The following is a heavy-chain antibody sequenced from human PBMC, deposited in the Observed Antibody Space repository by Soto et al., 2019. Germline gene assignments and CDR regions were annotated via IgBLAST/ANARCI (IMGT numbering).Heavy chain of an antibody. CDR1: GGSISSGGYS. V-gene: IGHV4-30-2*01. J-gene: IGHJ4*02. Sequence: QLQLQESGSGLVKPSQTLSLTCAVSGGSISSGGYSWSWIRQPPGKGLEWIGYIYHSGSTYYNPSLTSRVTISVDRSKYQFYRKLSSVTAADTAVYYCAAGGGLPRYYWGQGTLVTVSS. D-gene: IGHD5-12*01. CDR3: AAGGGLPRYY. CDR2: IYHSGST.